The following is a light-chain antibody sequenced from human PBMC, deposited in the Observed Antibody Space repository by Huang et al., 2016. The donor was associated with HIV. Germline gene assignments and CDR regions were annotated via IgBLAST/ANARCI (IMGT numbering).Light chain of an antibody. Sequence: DIQMTQSPFSLSASVGDRVTITCRESQSVSNYLVWYQQKPGKPPKLLIYASSSLRSGVPSSFSGSGSRADFTLTISSLQPDDFATYYCQQSFSTPVFGPGTKVEIK. CDR2: ASS. V-gene: IGKV1-39*01. CDR1: QSVSNY. CDR3: QQSFSTPV. J-gene: IGKJ3*01.